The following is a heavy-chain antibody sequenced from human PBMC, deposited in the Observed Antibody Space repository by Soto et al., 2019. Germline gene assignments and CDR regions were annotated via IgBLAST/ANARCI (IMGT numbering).Heavy chain of an antibody. Sequence: SETLSLTCTVSGGSISSYYWSWIRQPPGKGLEWIGYIYYSGSTNYNPSLKSRVTISVDTSKNQFSLKLSSVTAADTAVYYCARFWAAAGHPVDYRGQGTLVTVSS. J-gene: IGHJ4*02. CDR1: GGSISSYY. CDR2: IYYSGST. V-gene: IGHV4-59*01. CDR3: ARFWAAAGHPVDY. D-gene: IGHD6-13*01.